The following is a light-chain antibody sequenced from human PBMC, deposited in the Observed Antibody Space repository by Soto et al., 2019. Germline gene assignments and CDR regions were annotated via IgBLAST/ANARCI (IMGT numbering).Light chain of an antibody. Sequence: QSALPQPRSVAGSPGQSVTISFSGTSSGVGGYNYVSCYHQHPGKAPKLMIYDVSKRPSGVHDRFSGTKSGNTSSLTNSGLQAEDEADYYCRSSAGSYSDVFGTGTKVAPL. CDR2: DVS. J-gene: IGLJ1*01. V-gene: IGLV2-11*01. CDR3: RSSAGSYSDV. CDR1: SSGVGGYNY.